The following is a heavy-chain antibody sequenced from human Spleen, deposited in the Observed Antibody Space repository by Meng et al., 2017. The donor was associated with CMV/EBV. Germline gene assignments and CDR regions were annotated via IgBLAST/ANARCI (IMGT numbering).Heavy chain of an antibody. CDR1: GFTVSSNY. CDR2: IYSGGST. CDR3: AKDLYCSGGGCPLNWFDP. J-gene: IGHJ5*02. Sequence: GESLKISCAASGFTVSSNYMSWVRQAPGKGLEWVSVIYSGGSTYYADSVKGRFTISRDNSKNTLYLQMNSLRAEYTAVYYCAKDLYCSGGGCPLNWFDPWGQGTLVTVSS. D-gene: IGHD2-15*01. V-gene: IGHV3-53*01.